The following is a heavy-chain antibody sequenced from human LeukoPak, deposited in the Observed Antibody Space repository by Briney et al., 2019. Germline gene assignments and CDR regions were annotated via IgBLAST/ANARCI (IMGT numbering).Heavy chain of an antibody. CDR2: MEEYGSYI. V-gene: IGHV3-7*01. Sequence: PGGSLRLSCVVSGFDLSGFSMSWVRQAPGKGLEWVAIMEEYGSYIFYVDSVKGRFIISRDNARNSLYLQMNNLRAEDTAVYYCARPRGCGSARCNNFDSWGQGTLVTVSS. D-gene: IGHD2-2*01. CDR3: ARPRGCGSARCNNFDS. CDR1: GFDLSGFS. J-gene: IGHJ4*02.